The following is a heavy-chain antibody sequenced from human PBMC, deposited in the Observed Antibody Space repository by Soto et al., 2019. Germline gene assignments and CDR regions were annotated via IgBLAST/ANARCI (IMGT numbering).Heavy chain of an antibody. Sequence: GGSLRLSCAASGFTFSSYGMHWVRQAPGKGLEWVAVIWYDGSNKYYADSVKGRFTISRDNSKNTLYLQMNSLRAEDTAVYYCARGNSADFWSGYYPIPLDYWGQGPLVTVSS. D-gene: IGHD3-3*01. CDR2: IWYDGSNK. J-gene: IGHJ4*02. CDR1: GFTFSSYG. CDR3: ARGNSADFWSGYYPIPLDY. V-gene: IGHV3-33*01.